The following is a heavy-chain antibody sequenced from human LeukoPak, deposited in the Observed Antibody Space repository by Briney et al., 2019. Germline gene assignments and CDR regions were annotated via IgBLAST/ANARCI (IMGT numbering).Heavy chain of an antibody. Sequence: PGGSLRLSCTVSGFTVSSNSMSWVRQAPGKGLEWVANIKQDGSEKYYVDSVKGRFTISRDNAKNSLYLQMNSLRAEDTAVYYCARDHRGSLDYWGQGTLVTVSS. CDR3: ARDHRGSLDY. CDR1: GFTVSSNS. CDR2: IKQDGSEK. V-gene: IGHV3-7*01. J-gene: IGHJ4*02.